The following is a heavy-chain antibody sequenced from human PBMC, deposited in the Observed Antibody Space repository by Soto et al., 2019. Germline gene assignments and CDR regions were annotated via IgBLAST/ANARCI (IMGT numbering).Heavy chain of an antibody. Sequence: QITLKESGPTLVKPTQTLTLTCTFSGLSITTIRVGVGWIRQPPGKAMEWLALIYWDDDKAYSPSLETRLTITRDTSKSQAVLTMTNIDPVETATYYCAPWRVYSSRWSRGYFDPWGKGTLVTVSS. D-gene: IGHD6-19*01. CDR3: APWRVYSSRWSRGYFDP. CDR1: GLSITTIRVG. V-gene: IGHV2-5*02. J-gene: IGHJ5*02. CDR2: IYWDDDK.